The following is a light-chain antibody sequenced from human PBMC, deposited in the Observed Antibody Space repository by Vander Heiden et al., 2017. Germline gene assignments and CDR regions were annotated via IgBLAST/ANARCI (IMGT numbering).Light chain of an antibody. V-gene: IGLV1-40*01. J-gene: IGLJ2*01. CDR2: GNK. CDR1: SSNIGANDD. Sequence: QSVLTQPPSGSGAPGQRVTIACTGSSSNIGANDDVHWYQQLPRTAPKLLIYGNKNRPSGVPDRFSGSKSGTPASLAITGLQAEDEADYYCQSYDSSLSGYVLFGGGTKLTVL. CDR3: QSYDSSLSGYVL.